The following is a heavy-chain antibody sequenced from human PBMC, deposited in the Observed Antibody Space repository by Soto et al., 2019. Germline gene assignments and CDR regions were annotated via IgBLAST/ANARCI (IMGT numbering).Heavy chain of an antibody. J-gene: IGHJ4*02. CDR2: ISYDGSNK. V-gene: IGHV3-30-3*01. CDR3: ARASLANYDFWSGYDY. CDR1: GFTFSSYA. D-gene: IGHD3-3*01. Sequence: ALRLSCAASGFTFSSYAMHWVRQAPGKGLEWVAVISYDGSNKYYADSVKGRFTISRDNSKNTLYLQMNSLRAEDTAVYYCARASLANYDFWSGYDYWGQGTLVTVSS.